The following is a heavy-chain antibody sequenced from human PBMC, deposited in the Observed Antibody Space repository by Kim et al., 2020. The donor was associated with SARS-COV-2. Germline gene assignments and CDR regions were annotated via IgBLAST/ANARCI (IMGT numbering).Heavy chain of an antibody. CDR3: ARREYSYGPFDP. J-gene: IGHJ5*02. D-gene: IGHD5-18*01. V-gene: IGHV5-51*01. Sequence: RYSPSVKGQVTISADNSISTAYLQWSSLKASDTAMYYCARREYSYGPFDPWGQGTLVTVSS.